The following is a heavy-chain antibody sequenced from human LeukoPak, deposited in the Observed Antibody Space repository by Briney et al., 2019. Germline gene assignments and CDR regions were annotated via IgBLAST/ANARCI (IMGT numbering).Heavy chain of an antibody. CDR3: VKLSANLYYYGSGSTADY. V-gene: IGHV3-23*01. J-gene: IGHJ4*02. CDR1: GFTFSSYA. CDR2: ISGSGGST. D-gene: IGHD3-10*01. Sequence: GGSLRLSCAASGFTFSSYAMSWVRQAPGKGLEWVSAISGSGGSTYYAGSVKGRLTISRDNSKNTLYLQMNSLRAEDTAVYYCVKLSANLYYYGSGSTADYWGQGTLVTVSS.